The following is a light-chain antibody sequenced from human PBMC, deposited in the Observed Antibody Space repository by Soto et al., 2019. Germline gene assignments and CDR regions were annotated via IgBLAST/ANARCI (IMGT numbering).Light chain of an antibody. CDR3: QEYNNWPPVLS. V-gene: IGKV3-15*01. CDR2: GAS. CDR1: ESVSSN. Sequence: EIVMTQSPATLSVSPGERATLSCRASESVSSNLAWYQQTPGQAPRLLIYGASTRATGIPARFSGSGSGTEFTHTISSLQSEDFAVYYCQEYNNWPPVLSFGQGTKLEI. J-gene: IGKJ2*03.